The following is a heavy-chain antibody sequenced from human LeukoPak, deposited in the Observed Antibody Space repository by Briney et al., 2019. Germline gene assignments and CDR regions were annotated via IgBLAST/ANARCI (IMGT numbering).Heavy chain of an antibody. Sequence: ASVCLSRKASGYTFTSYGISWVRQAPGQGLEWMGWISAYNGNTNYAQKLQGRVTMTTDTSTSTAYMELRSLRSDDTAVYYCAREWDGDMNDYWGQGTLVTVSS. CDR3: AREWDGDMNDY. D-gene: IGHD3-9*01. CDR2: ISAYNGNT. J-gene: IGHJ4*02. CDR1: GYTFTSYG. V-gene: IGHV1-18*01.